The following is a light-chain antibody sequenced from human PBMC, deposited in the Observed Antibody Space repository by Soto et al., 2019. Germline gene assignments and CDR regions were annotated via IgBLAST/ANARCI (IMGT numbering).Light chain of an antibody. J-gene: IGKJ3*01. Sequence: EIVVTQSPGTLSLSPGERATLSCRASQSVSSSYLAWYQQKPGQAPRLLIYGASSRATGIPDRFSGSGSGTGFTLTSISVEPEDYGVYCCHPDGSSPRFTFGTGTKLDIQ. CDR1: QSVSSSY. V-gene: IGKV3-20*01. CDR3: HPDGSSPRFT. CDR2: GAS.